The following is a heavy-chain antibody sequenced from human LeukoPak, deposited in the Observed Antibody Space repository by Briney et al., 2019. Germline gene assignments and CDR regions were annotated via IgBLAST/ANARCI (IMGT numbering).Heavy chain of an antibody. D-gene: IGHD3-22*01. V-gene: IGHV4-31*03. CDR1: GGSISSGGYY. J-gene: IGHJ4*02. CDR3: ARVGVYDSSRRQFDY. CDR2: IYYSGST. Sequence: SQTLSLTCTVSGGSISSGGYYWSWIRQHPGKGLEWIGYIYYSGSTYYNPSLKSRVTISVDTSKNQFSLKLSSVTAADTAVYYCARVGVYDSSRRQFDYWGQGTLVTVSS.